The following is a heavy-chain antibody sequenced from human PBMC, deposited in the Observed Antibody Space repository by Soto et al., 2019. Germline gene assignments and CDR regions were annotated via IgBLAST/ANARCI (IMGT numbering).Heavy chain of an antibody. D-gene: IGHD3-10*02. CDR3: ARGLFYLYYYYMDV. CDR1: GYTLTSYY. V-gene: IGHV1-3*01. Sequence: ASVKVSCKASGYTLTSYYMHWVRQAPGQRLEWMGWINAGNGNTKYSQKFQGRVTITRDTSASTAYMELSSLRSEDTAVYYCARGLFYLYYYYMDVWGKGTTVTVSS. CDR2: INAGNGNT. J-gene: IGHJ6*03.